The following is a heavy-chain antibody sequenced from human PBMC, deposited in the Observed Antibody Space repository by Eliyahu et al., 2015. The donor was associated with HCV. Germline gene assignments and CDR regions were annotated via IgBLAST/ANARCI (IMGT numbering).Heavy chain of an antibody. Sequence: DVMKGRFTISRDNSKNTLYLQMNSLRAEDTAVYYCAKDLAGWSPRVDYWGQGTLVTVSS. D-gene: IGHD6-19*01. V-gene: IGHV3-23*01. J-gene: IGHJ4*02. CDR3: AKDLAGWSPRVDY.